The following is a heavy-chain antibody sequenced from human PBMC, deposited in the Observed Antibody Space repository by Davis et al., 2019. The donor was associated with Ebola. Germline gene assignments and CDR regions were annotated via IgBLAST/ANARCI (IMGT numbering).Heavy chain of an antibody. CDR1: EFSFGSYW. CDR3: ARVNAMTGYSRFDP. CDR2: IKEDGREK. J-gene: IGHJ5*02. D-gene: IGHD3-9*01. Sequence: GESLKISCAASEFSFGSYWMTWVRQAPGKGLEWVANIKEDGREKNYVDSVKGRFTISRDNSKNSLYLRMNSLRVEDTALYHCARVNAMTGYSRFDPWGQGTLVTVSS. V-gene: IGHV3-7*03.